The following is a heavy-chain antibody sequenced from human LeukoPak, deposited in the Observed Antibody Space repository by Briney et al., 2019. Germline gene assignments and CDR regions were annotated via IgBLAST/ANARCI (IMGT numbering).Heavy chain of an antibody. D-gene: IGHD6-13*01. CDR1: GFTFSSYA. CDR3: AKTRPLDSSSWSHGDY. Sequence: GGSLRLSCAASGFTFSSYATSWVRQAPGKGLEWVSAISGSGDSTYYGDSVKGRFTISRDNSKNTLYLQMNSLRAEDTAVYYCAKTRPLDSSSWSHGDYWGQGTLVTVSS. J-gene: IGHJ4*02. V-gene: IGHV3-23*01. CDR2: ISGSGDST.